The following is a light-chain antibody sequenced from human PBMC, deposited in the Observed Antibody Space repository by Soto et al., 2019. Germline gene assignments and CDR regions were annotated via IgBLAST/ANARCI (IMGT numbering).Light chain of an antibody. CDR2: ENN. CDR3: ATWDDSLSGPV. J-gene: IGLJ2*01. Sequence: QAVVRQPPSASGTPGQSVTISCSGSTSNIGSSSVYWYQQLPGTAPKVFIYENNRRPSGVPDRFSGSKSGTSASLAISGLQSEDEADYYCATWDDSLSGPVFGGGTKRTVL. CDR1: TSNIGSSS. V-gene: IGLV1-47*01.